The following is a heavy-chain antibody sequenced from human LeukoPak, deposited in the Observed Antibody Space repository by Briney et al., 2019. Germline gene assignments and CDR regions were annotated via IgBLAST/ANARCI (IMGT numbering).Heavy chain of an antibody. D-gene: IGHD3-10*01. J-gene: IGHJ6*03. Sequence: GGSLRLSCAASGFTFSSYGMHWVRQAPGKGLEWVAFIRSDGSNKYYADSVKGRFTISRDNSKNTLYLQMNSLKGDDTAVYYCAKDSAFYYIDVWGKGTTVIISS. V-gene: IGHV3-30*02. CDR1: GFTFSSYG. CDR2: IRSDGSNK. CDR3: AKDSAFYYIDV.